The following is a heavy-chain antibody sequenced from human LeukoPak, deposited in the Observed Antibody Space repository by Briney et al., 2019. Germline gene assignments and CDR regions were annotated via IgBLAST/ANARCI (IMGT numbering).Heavy chain of an antibody. Sequence: PGGSLRLSCVASGFTFSNYWMSWVRQTPGKGLECVANIKEDGSEKYYVDSVKGRFTISRDNAKNSLYLQMNSLRAEDTAVYYCARDLGQYYDTSDNWFDPWGQGTLVTVSS. CDR2: IKEDGSEK. CDR1: GFTFSNYW. CDR3: ARDLGQYYDTSDNWFDP. V-gene: IGHV3-7*01. D-gene: IGHD3-22*01. J-gene: IGHJ5*02.